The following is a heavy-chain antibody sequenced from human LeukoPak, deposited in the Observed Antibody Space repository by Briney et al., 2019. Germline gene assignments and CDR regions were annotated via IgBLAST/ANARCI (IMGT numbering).Heavy chain of an antibody. Sequence: GGSLRLSCAASGFTVSSNYMSWVRQAPGKGLEWVSVIYSGGSTYYADSVKGRLTISRHNSKNTLYLQMNSLRAEDTAVYYCALLRGYSYGFSWGQGTLVTVSS. CDR2: IYSGGST. CDR3: ALLRGYSYGFS. J-gene: IGHJ5*02. D-gene: IGHD5-18*01. CDR1: GFTVSSNY. V-gene: IGHV3-53*04.